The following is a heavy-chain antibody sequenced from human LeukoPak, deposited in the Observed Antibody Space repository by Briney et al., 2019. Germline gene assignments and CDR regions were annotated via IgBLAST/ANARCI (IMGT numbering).Heavy chain of an antibody. Sequence: SETLSLTCTVSGGSISSYYWSWIRQPPGRGLEWIGYIYYSGSTNYNPSLKSRVTISVDTSKNQFSLKLSSVTAADTAVYYCARSKHSGSYKEFDYWGQGTLVTVSS. V-gene: IGHV4-59*01. CDR3: ARSKHSGSYKEFDY. CDR1: GGSISSYY. J-gene: IGHJ4*02. D-gene: IGHD1-26*01. CDR2: IYYSGST.